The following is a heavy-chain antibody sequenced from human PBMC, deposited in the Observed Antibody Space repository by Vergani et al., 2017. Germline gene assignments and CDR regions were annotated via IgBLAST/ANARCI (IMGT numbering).Heavy chain of an antibody. CDR2: IYPGDSDT. V-gene: IGHV5-51*01. D-gene: IGHD4-17*01. Sequence: VQLVQSGAEVKKPGASVKVSCKASGYSFTSYWIGWVRQMPGKGLEWMGIIYPGDSDTRYSPSFQGQVTISADKSISTAYLQWSSLKASDTAMYYCARQNPTDGDAFDIWGQGTMVTVSS. CDR3: ARQNPTDGDAFDI. CDR1: GYSFTSYW. J-gene: IGHJ3*02.